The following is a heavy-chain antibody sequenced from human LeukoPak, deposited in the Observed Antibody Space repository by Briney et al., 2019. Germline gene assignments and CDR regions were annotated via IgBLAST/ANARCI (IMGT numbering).Heavy chain of an antibody. CDR1: GFNFSSYA. CDR2: ISGSGSST. Sequence: GGSLRLSCDASGFNFSSYAMSWVRQAPGKGLEWVSAISGSGSSTYYADSVKGRFTISRDNSKNTLYLQMNSLRAEDTAVYYCAKQMVTAPTPFDYWGQGTLVTVSS. V-gene: IGHV3-23*01. D-gene: IGHD2-21*02. CDR3: AKQMVTAPTPFDY. J-gene: IGHJ4*02.